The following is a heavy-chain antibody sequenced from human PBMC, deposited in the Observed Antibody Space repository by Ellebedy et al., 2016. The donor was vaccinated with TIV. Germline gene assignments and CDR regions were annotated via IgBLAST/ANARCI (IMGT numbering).Heavy chain of an antibody. Sequence: GGSLRLSXAASGFTFDDYAMHWVRQAPGKGLEWVSGISWNSGNIGYADSVKGRFTISRDNAKNSPYVEMNSLRAEDTDLYYCAKDWARDSYNKRLSAFEIWGQGTMVTVS. CDR1: GFTFDDYA. J-gene: IGHJ3*02. CDR2: ISWNSGNI. V-gene: IGHV3-9*01. CDR3: AKDWARDSYNKRLSAFEI. D-gene: IGHD5-24*01.